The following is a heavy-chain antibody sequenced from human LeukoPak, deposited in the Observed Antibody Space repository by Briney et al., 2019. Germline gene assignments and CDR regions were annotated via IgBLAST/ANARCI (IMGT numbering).Heavy chain of an antibody. J-gene: IGHJ5*02. V-gene: IGHV1-2*06. D-gene: IGHD3-22*01. CDR3: ARVYYDSSGSLFDP. CDR1: GYTFTGYY. Sequence: ASVKVSCKASGYTFTGYYMHWVRQAPGQGLEWMGQINPNSGGTNYAQKFQGRVTMTRDTSISTAYMELSRLRSDDTAVYYCARVYYDSSGSLFDPWGQGTLVTVSS. CDR2: INPNSGGT.